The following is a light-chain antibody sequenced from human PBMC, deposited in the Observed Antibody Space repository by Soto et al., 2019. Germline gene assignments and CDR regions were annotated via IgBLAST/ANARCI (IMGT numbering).Light chain of an antibody. CDR1: SSDVGGYNY. CDR2: DVT. V-gene: IGLV2-14*01. Sequence: QSALTQPASVSGSPGQSIAISCTRTSSDVGGYNYVSWYQQHPGKAPKLIIFDVTNRPSGVSDRFSGSKSGSTASLTISGLQADDEADYYCTSFAGSGTXVFGTGTKVTVL. J-gene: IGLJ1*01. CDR3: TSFAGSGTXV.